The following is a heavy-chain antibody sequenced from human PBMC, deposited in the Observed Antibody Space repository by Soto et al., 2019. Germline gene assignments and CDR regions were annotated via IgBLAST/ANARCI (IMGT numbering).Heavy chain of an antibody. Sequence: QLQLQESGPGLVKPSETLSLTCTVSGGSISSSSYYWGWIRQPPGKGLEWIGSIYYSGSTYYNPSLTRPVTISLDTSKNQSSLKLSSVTAADTAVYSWARRRSRPYGDYWGQGTLVTVSS. D-gene: IGHD4-17*01. V-gene: IGHV4-39*01. CDR3: ARRRSRPYGDY. J-gene: IGHJ4*02. CDR1: GGSISSSSYY. CDR2: IYYSGST.